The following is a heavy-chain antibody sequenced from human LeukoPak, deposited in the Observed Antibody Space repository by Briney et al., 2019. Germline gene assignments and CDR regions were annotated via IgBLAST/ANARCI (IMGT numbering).Heavy chain of an antibody. CDR1: GGTFSSYA. Sequence: ASVKVSCKASGGTFSSYAISWVRQAPGQGLEWMGRIIPILGIANYAQKFQGRVTITADKSTSTAYMELSSLRSEDTAVYYCARHHIAARPDYFDYWGQGTLATVSS. D-gene: IGHD6-6*01. J-gene: IGHJ4*02. V-gene: IGHV1-69*04. CDR3: ARHHIAARPDYFDY. CDR2: IIPILGIA.